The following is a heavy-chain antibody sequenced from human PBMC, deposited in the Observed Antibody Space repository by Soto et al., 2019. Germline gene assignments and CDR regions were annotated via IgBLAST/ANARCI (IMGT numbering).Heavy chain of an antibody. CDR3: ARDYPLGDLLFLGGAFDI. V-gene: IGHV3-48*03. Sequence: EVQLVESGGGLVQPGGSLRLSCAASGFTFSSYEMNWVRQAPGKGLEWVSYISSSGSTIYYADSVKGRFTISRDNAKNSLYLQMNGLRPEDTAVYYCARDYPLGDLLFLGGAFDIWGQGTIVTVSS. CDR2: ISSSGSTI. D-gene: IGHD3-10*01. J-gene: IGHJ3*02. CDR1: GFTFSSYE.